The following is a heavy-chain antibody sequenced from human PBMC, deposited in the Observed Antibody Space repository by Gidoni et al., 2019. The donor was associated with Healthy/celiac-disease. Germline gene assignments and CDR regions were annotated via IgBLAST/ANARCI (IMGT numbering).Heavy chain of an antibody. CDR3: ARHVPDTVTDPHFDY. V-gene: IGHV4-39*01. CDR1: GGSISSSSYY. Sequence: QLQLQESGPGLVKPSETLSLTCTVSGGSISSSSYYWGWIRQPPGKGLEWIGSIYYSGSTSYNPSLKSRVTISVDTAKNQFSLKLSSVTAADTAVYYCARHVPDTVTDPHFDYWGQGTLVTVSS. J-gene: IGHJ4*02. D-gene: IGHD4-17*01. CDR2: IYYSGST.